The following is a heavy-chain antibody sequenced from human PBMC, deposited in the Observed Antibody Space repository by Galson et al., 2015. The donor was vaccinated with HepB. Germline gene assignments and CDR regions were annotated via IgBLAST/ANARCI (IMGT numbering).Heavy chain of an antibody. CDR2: ISSSSSYI. V-gene: IGHV3-21*01. Sequence: SLRLSCAASGFTFSSYSMNWVRQAPGKGLEWVSSISSSSSYIYYADSVKGRFTISRDNAKNSLYLQMNSLRAEDTAVYYCARDGVVTPILYYYYYGMDVWGQGTTVTVSS. CDR3: ARDGVVTPILYYYYYGMDV. CDR1: GFTFSSYS. D-gene: IGHD4-23*01. J-gene: IGHJ6*02.